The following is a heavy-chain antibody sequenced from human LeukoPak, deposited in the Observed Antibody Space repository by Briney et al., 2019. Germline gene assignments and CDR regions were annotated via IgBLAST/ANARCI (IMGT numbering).Heavy chain of an antibody. CDR1: GGSISSGGYS. D-gene: IGHD5-24*01. CDR2: IYTSGST. J-gene: IGHJ4*02. V-gene: IGHV4-61*02. CDR3: ARGGRDGYNYRALDY. Sequence: SQTLSLTCAVSGGSISSGGYSWSWIRQPAGKGLEWIGRIYTSGSTNYNPSLKSRVTMSVDTSKNQFSLNLSSVTAADTAVYSCARGGRDGYNYRALDYWGQGTLVSVSS.